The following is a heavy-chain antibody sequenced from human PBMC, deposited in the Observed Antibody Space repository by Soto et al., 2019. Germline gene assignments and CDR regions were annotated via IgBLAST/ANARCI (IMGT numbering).Heavy chain of an antibody. D-gene: IGHD2-15*01. V-gene: IGHV3-64D*06. J-gene: IGHJ4*02. Sequence: PGGSLRLSCSASGFIFSESTIYWVRQVPGKGLEAISAVSTSVRSTYYADSVKDRFTISRDNSKNTLFLQMGSLRPEDTAIYYCVKQEHGLDGVAFDYWGQGTWVTVSS. CDR1: GFIFSEST. CDR3: VKQEHGLDGVAFDY. CDR2: VSTSVRST.